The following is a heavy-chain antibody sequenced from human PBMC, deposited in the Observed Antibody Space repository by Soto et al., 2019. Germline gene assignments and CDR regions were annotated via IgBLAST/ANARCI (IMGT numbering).Heavy chain of an antibody. Sequence: PSETLSLTCGVSGGTVASSHWWSWVRQSPGGGLEWIGNVYHTGDTNLNPSLQSRATISVDKSNNQFSLRLNSLTAADTAVYFCAREIVTAGGNNYFDPWGPGTLVTVSS. CDR1: GGTVASSHW. CDR3: AREIVTAGGNNYFDP. V-gene: IGHV4-4*02. D-gene: IGHD2-21*02. J-gene: IGHJ5*02. CDR2: VYHTGDT.